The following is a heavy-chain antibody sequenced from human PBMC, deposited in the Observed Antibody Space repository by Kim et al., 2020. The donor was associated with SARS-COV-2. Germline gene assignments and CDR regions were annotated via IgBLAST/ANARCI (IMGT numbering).Heavy chain of an antibody. Sequence: GGSLRLSCETSGFTFSTYAMSWVRQTPEKGLEWVSLIRGAGDRISYADSVKGRFTISRDNSKNTLYLQMNNLRVEDTAVYYCAKPPPAHRDNWFSWYFDL. CDR3: AKPPPAHRDNWFSWYFDL. V-gene: IGHV3-23*01. CDR1: GFTFSTYA. CDR2: IRGAGDRI. D-gene: IGHD1-1*01. J-gene: IGHJ2*01.